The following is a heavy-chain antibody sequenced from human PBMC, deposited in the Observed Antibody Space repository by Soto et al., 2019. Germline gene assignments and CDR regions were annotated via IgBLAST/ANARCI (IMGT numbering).Heavy chain of an antibody. D-gene: IGHD2-15*01. CDR3: ARDMRYCSGGRCL. Sequence: QVQLVESGGGVVQPGRSLRLSCAASGFTFSSYAMHWVRQAPGKGLEWVAVISYDGSNKYYADSVKGRFTISRDNSKNTLYLQMNSLRAEDTAVYYCARDMRYCSGGRCLWGQGTLVTVSS. J-gene: IGHJ4*02. CDR2: ISYDGSNK. CDR1: GFTFSSYA. V-gene: IGHV3-30-3*01.